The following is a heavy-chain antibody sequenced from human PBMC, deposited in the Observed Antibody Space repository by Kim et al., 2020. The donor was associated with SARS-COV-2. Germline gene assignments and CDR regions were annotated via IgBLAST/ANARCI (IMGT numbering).Heavy chain of an antibody. CDR3: AREMGYYDILTGEKGYYYYGMDV. V-gene: IGHV3-64*01. J-gene: IGHJ6*02. D-gene: IGHD3-9*01. CDR2: ISSNGGST. CDR1: GFTFSSYA. Sequence: GGSLRLSCAASGFTFSSYAMHWVRQAPGKGLEYVSAISSNGGSTYYANSVKGRFTISRDNSKNTLYLQMGSLRAEDMAVYYCAREMGYYDILTGEKGYYYYGMDVWGQGTTVTVSS.